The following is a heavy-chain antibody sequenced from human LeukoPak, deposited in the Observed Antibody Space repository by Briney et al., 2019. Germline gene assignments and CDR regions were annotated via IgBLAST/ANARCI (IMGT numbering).Heavy chain of an antibody. J-gene: IGHJ3*02. CDR1: GGSISSYY. CDR2: IYYSGST. D-gene: IGHD3-22*01. CDR3: ARQALATYYYDSSGYNRAFDI. Sequence: SETLSLTCTVSGGSISSYYWSWIRQPPGKGLEWIGYIYYSGSTNYNPSLKSRVTISVDTSKNQFSLKLSSVTAADTAVYYCARQALATYYYDSSGYNRAFDIWGQGTMVTVSS. V-gene: IGHV4-59*08.